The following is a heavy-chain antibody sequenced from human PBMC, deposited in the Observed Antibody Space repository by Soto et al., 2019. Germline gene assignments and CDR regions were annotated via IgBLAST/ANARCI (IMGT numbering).Heavy chain of an antibody. J-gene: IGHJ4*02. D-gene: IGHD3-10*01. CDR2: IYHSETT. V-gene: IGHV4-4*02. CDR3: AKGTIVRGVFRY. Sequence: QVQLQESGPGLVKPSGTLSLTCAVSSGSISSSNWWSWVRQPPGKGLEWIGEIYHSETTKYNPSFKSRVTISVDKSTEQFSLKLSSGTAADTAVYYCAKGTIVRGVFRYWGQGTLVTVSS. CDR1: SGSISSSNW.